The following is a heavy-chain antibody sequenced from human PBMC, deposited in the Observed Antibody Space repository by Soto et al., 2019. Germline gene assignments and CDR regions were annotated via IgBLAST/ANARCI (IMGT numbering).Heavy chain of an antibody. CDR1: GGTFSSFA. V-gene: IGHV1-69*01. CDR2: SIPIFGTA. D-gene: IGHD1-26*01. Sequence: QVQLVQSGAEVKKPGSSLKVSCKASGGTFSSFAITWVRQAPGQGLEWMGGSIPIFGTANYAQKFQGRVTITADESTSTAYMELSSLRYDDTAVYYCARDHVGAAENYGMDVWGQGTTVTVSS. J-gene: IGHJ6*02. CDR3: ARDHVGAAENYGMDV.